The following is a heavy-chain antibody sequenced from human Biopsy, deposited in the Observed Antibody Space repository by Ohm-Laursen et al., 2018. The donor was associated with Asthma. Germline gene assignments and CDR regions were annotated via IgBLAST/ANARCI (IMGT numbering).Heavy chain of an antibody. Sequence: SLRLSCSASGFTFDNYTMHWVRQAPGKGLEWVTIISYDGRNTYYADSVEGRFTVSRDNSKNTLFLQMSSLRPEDTAVYYCARGGLHYYEYYGMDVWGQGTTVTVSS. CDR3: ARGGLHYYEYYGMDV. V-gene: IGHV3-30*04. D-gene: IGHD2-21*02. CDR1: GFTFDNYT. J-gene: IGHJ6*02. CDR2: ISYDGRNT.